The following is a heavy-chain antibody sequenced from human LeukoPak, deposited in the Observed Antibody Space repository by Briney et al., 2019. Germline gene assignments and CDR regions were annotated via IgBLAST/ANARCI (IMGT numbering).Heavy chain of an antibody. V-gene: IGHV4-59*08. CDR1: GGSISSYH. D-gene: IGHD5-24*01. CDR2: IYYSEST. CDR3: ARHSRDGYIDFDN. J-gene: IGHJ4*02. Sequence: SETLSLTCTVAGGSISSYHWSWIRQPPRKVLEWIGSIYYSESTYYNPSLKSRVTISVDTSKNQCSLKLSSVTAADTAVYYCARHSRDGYIDFDNWGQGTLVTVSS.